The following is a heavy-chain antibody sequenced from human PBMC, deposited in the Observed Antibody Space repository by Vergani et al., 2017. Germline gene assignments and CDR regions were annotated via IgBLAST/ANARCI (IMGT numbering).Heavy chain of an antibody. CDR2: IRSKNDGGTA. Sequence: VQLVESGGGVVQPGGSLRLSCAASGFTFSSYVMHWVRQGPGKGLEWIGRIRSKNDGGTADYAAPLKGRFTISRDDSKDSAFLLVNNLKTEDTAVYFCYTDYHDYWGQGTLVTVSS. D-gene: IGHD2-2*02. CDR1: GFTFSSYV. J-gene: IGHJ4*02. V-gene: IGHV3-15*01. CDR3: YTDYHDY.